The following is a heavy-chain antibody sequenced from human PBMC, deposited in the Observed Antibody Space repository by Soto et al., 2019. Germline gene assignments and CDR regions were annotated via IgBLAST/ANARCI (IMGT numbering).Heavy chain of an antibody. D-gene: IGHD3-16*01. Sequence: PGGSLRLSCAASGLTLINAWMSWVRQAPGKGLEWVGRIRSKTAGGTTDYAAPVKGRFSISRDDSKNTLYLQMSSLKTEDTAVYYCATDDYGGLWGRGTLVTVSS. J-gene: IGHJ2*01. CDR3: ATDDYGGL. CDR2: IRSKTAGGTT. V-gene: IGHV3-15*07. CDR1: GLTLINAW.